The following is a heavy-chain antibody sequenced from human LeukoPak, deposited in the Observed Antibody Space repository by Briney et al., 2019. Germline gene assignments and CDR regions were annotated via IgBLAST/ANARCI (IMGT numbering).Heavy chain of an antibody. Sequence: GESLKISCKGSGYSFTTYWIGLVRQMPGKGLEWMGIIYPDDSDTRYSPSFQGQVTFSADKSISTAYLQWSSLKASDTAMYYCARRIAVAGTYFDYWGQGTLVTVSS. J-gene: IGHJ4*02. CDR3: ARRIAVAGTYFDY. V-gene: IGHV5-51*01. D-gene: IGHD6-19*01. CDR2: IYPDDSDT. CDR1: GYSFTTYW.